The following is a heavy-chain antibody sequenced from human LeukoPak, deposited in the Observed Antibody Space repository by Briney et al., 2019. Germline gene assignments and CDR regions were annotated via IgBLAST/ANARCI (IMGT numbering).Heavy chain of an antibody. CDR2: IRYDGSNK. Sequence: GGSLRLSCAASGFTFSSYGMHCVRQAPGKGLEWVAFIRYDGSNKYYADSVKGRFTISRDNSKNTLYLQMNSLRAEDTAVYYCAKILGNYYASSGFDYFDYWGQGTLVTVSS. CDR1: GFTFSSYG. D-gene: IGHD3-22*01. J-gene: IGHJ4*02. CDR3: AKILGNYYASSGFDYFDY. V-gene: IGHV3-30*02.